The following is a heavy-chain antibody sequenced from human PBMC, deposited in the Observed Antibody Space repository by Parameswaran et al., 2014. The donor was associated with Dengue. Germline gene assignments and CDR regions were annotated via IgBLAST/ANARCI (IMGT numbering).Heavy chain of an antibody. V-gene: IGHV3-23*01. D-gene: IGHD3-9*01. CDR2: IDTSGETT. CDR3: AKEGYDTLTGYYPFEF. J-gene: IGHJ4*02. Sequence: VRQMPGKGLEWVSAIDTSGETTYYADSVKGRFTISRDNSKNTVYLQMSSLRVEDTAIYYCAKEGYDTLTGYYPFEFWGQGTLVTVSS.